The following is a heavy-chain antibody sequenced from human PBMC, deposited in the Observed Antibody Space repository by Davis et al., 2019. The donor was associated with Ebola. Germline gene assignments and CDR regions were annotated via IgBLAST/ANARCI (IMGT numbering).Heavy chain of an antibody. Sequence: PGGSLRLSCTVSGGSISSGDYYWSWIRQPPGKGLEWMGIIYPGDSDTRYSPTFQGQVTISADKSISTAYLQWSSLKASDTAMYYCARLGCSSSICTWGQGTLLTVSS. D-gene: IGHD2-2*01. CDR1: GGSISSGDYYW. CDR3: ARLGCSSSICT. J-gene: IGHJ5*02. V-gene: IGHV5-51*01. CDR2: IYPGDSDT.